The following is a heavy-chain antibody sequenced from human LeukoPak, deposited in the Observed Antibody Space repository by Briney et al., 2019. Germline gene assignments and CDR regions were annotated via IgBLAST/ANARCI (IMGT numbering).Heavy chain of an antibody. CDR2: ISTRGTTI. Sequence: PGGSLRLSCAASGFTFSDYYMSWIRQAPGKGLECVSYISTRGTTIYYADSVKGRFTISRDNAKNSPSLQMNSLRAEDTAVYYCARSLYYFDYWGQGTLVTVSS. V-gene: IGHV3-11*01. J-gene: IGHJ4*02. CDR1: GFTFSDYY. CDR3: ARSLYYFDY.